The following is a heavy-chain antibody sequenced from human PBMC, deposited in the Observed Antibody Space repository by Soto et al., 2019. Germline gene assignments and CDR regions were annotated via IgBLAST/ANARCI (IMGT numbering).Heavy chain of an antibody. J-gene: IGHJ6*03. V-gene: IGHV3-53*04. D-gene: IGHD6-25*01. CDR2: IYSGGST. CDR3: ARAATSDYYYYYMDV. CDR1: GFTVSSNY. Sequence: EVQLVESGGGLVQPGGSLRLSCAASGFTVSSNYMSWVRQAPGKGLEWVSVIYSGGSTYYADSVKGRFTISRHNSKNTLYLQMNSLRAEDTAVYYCARAATSDYYYYYMDVWGKGTTVTVSS.